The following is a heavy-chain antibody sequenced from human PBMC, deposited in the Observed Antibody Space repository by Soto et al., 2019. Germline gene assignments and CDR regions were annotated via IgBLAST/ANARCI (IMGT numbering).Heavy chain of an antibody. CDR2: INPNSGGT. J-gene: IGHJ5*02. CDR3: ARDAMVAATAPLPYWFDP. Sequence: QVQLVQSGAEVKKPGASVKVSCKASGYTFTGYYMHWVRQVPGQGLEWMGWINPNSGGTNYAQKFQGRVTMTRDTSISTAYMELSRLRSDDTAVYYCARDAMVAATAPLPYWFDPWGQGTLVTVSS. V-gene: IGHV1-2*02. CDR1: GYTFTGYY. D-gene: IGHD2-15*01.